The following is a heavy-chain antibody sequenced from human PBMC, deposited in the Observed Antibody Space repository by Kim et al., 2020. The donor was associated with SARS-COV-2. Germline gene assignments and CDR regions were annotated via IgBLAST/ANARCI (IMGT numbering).Heavy chain of an antibody. V-gene: IGHV4-61*01. J-gene: IGHJ3*02. CDR3: ARVSGSSDAFDI. D-gene: IGHD3-10*01. Sequence: SETLSLTCTVSGDSVSAGSYYWSWIRQPPGQGLDWIGYINYSGRTHYNPSLKSRVTISVDTSKNQFSLKLRSVTAADTAVYYCARVSGSSDAFDIWGQGTKVTVSS. CDR2: INYSGRT. CDR1: GDSVSAGSYY.